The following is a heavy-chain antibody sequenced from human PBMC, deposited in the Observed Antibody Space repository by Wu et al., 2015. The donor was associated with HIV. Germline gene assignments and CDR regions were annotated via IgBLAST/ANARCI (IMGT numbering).Heavy chain of an antibody. D-gene: IGHD5-12*01. J-gene: IGHJ3*02. CDR1: GGTFSSYA. CDR3: ARILRAGDDAFDI. Sequence: QVQLVQSGAEVRKPGASVKVSCKASGGTFSSYAISWVRQAPGQGLEWMGWINPNSGGTNYAQKFQGRVTMTRDTSISTAYMELSRLRSDDTAVYYCARILRAGDDAFDIWGQGTMVTV. V-gene: IGHV1-2*02. CDR2: INPNSGGT.